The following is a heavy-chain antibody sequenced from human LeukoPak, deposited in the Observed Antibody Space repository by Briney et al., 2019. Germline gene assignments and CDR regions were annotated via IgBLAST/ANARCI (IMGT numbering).Heavy chain of an antibody. V-gene: IGHV4-59*01. D-gene: IGHD5-12*01. CDR3: AREYSAFDF. Sequence: PETLSLTCTVSDGSISTYYWSWIRQPPGKGLEWIAHVHYTGSTSYNPSLKSRVTISVDTSKNQRSLKVFSVTAADAAVYYCAREYSAFDFWGPGTVVTVSS. CDR1: DGSISTYY. CDR2: VHYTGST. J-gene: IGHJ3*01.